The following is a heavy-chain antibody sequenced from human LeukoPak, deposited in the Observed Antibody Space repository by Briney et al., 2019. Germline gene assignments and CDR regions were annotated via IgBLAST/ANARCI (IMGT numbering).Heavy chain of an antibody. V-gene: IGHV3-30*01. J-gene: IGHJ4*02. CDR2: LSYDGSIK. CDR1: GFTFSSYN. D-gene: IGHD6-13*01. Sequence: PGGSLRLSCAASGFTFSSYNMNWVRQAPGKGLEWVALLSYDGSIKHYADSVKGRFTLSRDNSKSSVYLQMDSLKADDTAVYYCARGVSTWYRIDYWGQGTLVTVSS. CDR3: ARGVSTWYRIDY.